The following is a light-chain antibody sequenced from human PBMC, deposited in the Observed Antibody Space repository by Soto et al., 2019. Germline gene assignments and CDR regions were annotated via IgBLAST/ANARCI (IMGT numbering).Light chain of an antibody. CDR3: QQYYSTPWT. J-gene: IGKJ1*01. CDR2: WAF. Sequence: DIVMTQSPDSLAVSLGERATINCKSSQSVLYSSNNKNYLAWYQQKPGQPPKLLIYWAFTRESGVPDRFSGSGSGTDVTLTINTLQAEDVAVYYCQQYYSTPWTFGQGTKVEIK. CDR1: QSVLYSSNNKNY. V-gene: IGKV4-1*01.